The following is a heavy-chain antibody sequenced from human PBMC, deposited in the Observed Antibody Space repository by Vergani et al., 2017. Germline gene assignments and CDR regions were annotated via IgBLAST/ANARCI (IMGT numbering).Heavy chain of an antibody. D-gene: IGHD2-21*01. CDR2: IYYSGST. V-gene: IGHV4-39*01. Sequence: QLQLQESGPGLVKPSETLSLTCTVSGGSISSSSYYWGWIRQPPGKGLEWIGSIYYSGSTYYNPSLKCRVTISVDTSKNQFSLKLSSVTAADTAVYYCAGVRGGGRPRGYYYYYYGMDVWGQGTTVTVSS. J-gene: IGHJ6*02. CDR1: GGSISSSSYY. CDR3: AGVRGGGRPRGYYYYYYGMDV.